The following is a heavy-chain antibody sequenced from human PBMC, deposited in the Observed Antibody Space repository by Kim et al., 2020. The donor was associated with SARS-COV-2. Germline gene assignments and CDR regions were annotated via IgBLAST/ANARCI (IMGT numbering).Heavy chain of an antibody. CDR3: ARSVSLTNSSSYYYYGMDV. J-gene: IGHJ6*02. D-gene: IGHD3-9*01. CDR1: GFTFSSYS. Sequence: GGSLRLSCAASGFTFSSYSMNWVRQAPGKGLEWVSSISSSSSYIYYADSVKGRFTISRDNAKNSLYLQMNSLGAEDTAVYYCARSVSLTNSSSYYYYGMDVWGQGTTATVSS. V-gene: IGHV3-21*01. CDR2: ISSSSSYI.